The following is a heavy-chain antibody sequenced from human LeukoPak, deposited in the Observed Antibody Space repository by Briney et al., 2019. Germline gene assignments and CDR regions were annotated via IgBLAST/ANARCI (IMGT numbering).Heavy chain of an antibody. V-gene: IGHV3-11*01. Sequence: GGSLRLSCAASGFTFSDYYMSWIRQAPGKGLEWVSYISSSGSTIYYADSVKGRLTISRDNAKNSLYLQMNSLRAEDTAVYYCASAVLLWFGSYLTKDYYYGMDVWGQGTTVTVSS. CDR3: ASAVLLWFGSYLTKDYYYGMDV. D-gene: IGHD3-10*01. CDR1: GFTFSDYY. J-gene: IGHJ6*02. CDR2: ISSSGSTI.